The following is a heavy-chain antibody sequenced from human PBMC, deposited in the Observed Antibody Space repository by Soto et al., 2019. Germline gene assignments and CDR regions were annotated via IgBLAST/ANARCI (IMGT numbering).Heavy chain of an antibody. J-gene: IGHJ5*02. CDR2: INPNSGGT. V-gene: IGHV1-2*02. CDR3: ARGFCSGSECDDGYSWFDP. D-gene: IGHD2-8*02. CDR1: GYTFTGYY. Sequence: ASVKVSCKASGYTFTGYYIHWVRQAPGQGLEWMGWINPNSGGTNYVQKFQGRVTMTRDTSISTAYMELSGLTSDDTAVYYCARGFCSGSECDDGYSWFDPWGQGNLVTVSS.